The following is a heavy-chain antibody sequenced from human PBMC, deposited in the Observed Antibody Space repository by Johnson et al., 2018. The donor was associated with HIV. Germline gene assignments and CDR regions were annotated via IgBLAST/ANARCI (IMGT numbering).Heavy chain of an antibody. D-gene: IGHD7-27*01. CDR2: IWYDGSNK. J-gene: IGHJ3*02. V-gene: IGHV3-33*06. CDR1: GFSFSNYA. CDR3: AKDLGTGDDAFDI. Sequence: QVQLVESGGGVVQPERSLRLSCAASGFSFSNYAIHWVRQAPGKGLECVAVIWYDGSNKYYADSVKGRFTISRDNSKNTLYLQMNSLRAEDTAVYYCAKDLGTGDDAFDIWGQGTMVTFSS.